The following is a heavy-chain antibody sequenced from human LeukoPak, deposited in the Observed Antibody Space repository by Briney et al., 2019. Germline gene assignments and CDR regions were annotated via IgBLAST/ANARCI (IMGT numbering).Heavy chain of an antibody. Sequence: GGSLKLSCAASGFTFSSYWMHWVRQAPGRGLVWVSRINSDGSSTSYADSVKGRFTISRDNAKNTLYLQMDSLRAEDTAMYYCARGTGSYYSLGYWGQGTLVTVSS. J-gene: IGHJ4*02. D-gene: IGHD1-26*01. CDR2: INSDGSST. CDR3: ARGTGSYYSLGY. CDR1: GFTFSSYW. V-gene: IGHV3-74*01.